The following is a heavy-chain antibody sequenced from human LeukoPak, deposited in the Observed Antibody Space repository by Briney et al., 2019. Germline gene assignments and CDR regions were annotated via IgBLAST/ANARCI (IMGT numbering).Heavy chain of an antibody. CDR1: GYTFTGYY. Sequence: ASVKVSCKASGYTFTGYYIHWVRQAPGQGIEWMGRINPNSGGTNYAQKFQGRVTMNRDMSISTAYMELSRLTSDDTGVYYCARDIGQQREFGMDVWGQGTTVTVSS. CDR3: ARDIGQQREFGMDV. J-gene: IGHJ6*02. V-gene: IGHV1-2*05. D-gene: IGHD6-13*01. CDR2: INPNSGGT.